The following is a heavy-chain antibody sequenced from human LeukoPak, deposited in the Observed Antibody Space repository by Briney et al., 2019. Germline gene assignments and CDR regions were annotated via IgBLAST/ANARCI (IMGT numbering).Heavy chain of an antibody. J-gene: IGHJ4*02. V-gene: IGHV3-48*03. CDR3: AKDLHYGSADY. Sequence: DPGGSLRLSCAASGFTFSSYEMNWVRQAPGKGLEWVSYISSSGSTIYYADSVKGRFTISRDNAKNSLYLQMNSLRAEDTAVYYCAKDLHYGSADYWGQGTLVTVSS. D-gene: IGHD3-10*01. CDR2: ISSSGSTI. CDR1: GFTFSSYE.